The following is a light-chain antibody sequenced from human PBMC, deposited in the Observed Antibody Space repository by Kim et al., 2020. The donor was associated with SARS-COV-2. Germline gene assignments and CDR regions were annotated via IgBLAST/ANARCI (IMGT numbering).Light chain of an antibody. CDR1: SSNIGAGYD. CDR2: GNS. V-gene: IGLV1-40*01. J-gene: IGLJ1*01. Sequence: VTISFTGSSSNIGAGYDVHWYQQLPGTAPKLLIYGNSNRPSGVPDRFSCSKSGTSASLAITGLQAEDEADYYCQSYDSSLSGSGVFGTGTKVTVL. CDR3: QSYDSSLSGSGV.